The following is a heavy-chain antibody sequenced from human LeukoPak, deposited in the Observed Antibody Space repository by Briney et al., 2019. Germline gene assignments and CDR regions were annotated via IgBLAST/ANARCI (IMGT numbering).Heavy chain of an antibody. V-gene: IGHV3-48*04. CDR1: GFTFSSYA. Sequence: GGSLRLSCAASGFTFSSYAMSWVRQAPGKGLEWVSYISSSGSTIYYADSVKGRFTISRDNAKNSLYLQMNSLRAEDTAAYYCARDLARGHFFFDYWGQGTLVTVSS. CDR3: ARDLARGHFFFDY. CDR2: ISSSGSTI. J-gene: IGHJ4*02. D-gene: IGHD3-3*02.